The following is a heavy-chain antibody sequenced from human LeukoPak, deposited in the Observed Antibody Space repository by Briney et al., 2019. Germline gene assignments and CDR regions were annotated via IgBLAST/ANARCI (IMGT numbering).Heavy chain of an antibody. V-gene: IGHV4-38-2*02. CDR1: GYSISSGYY. Sequence: SETLSLTCTVSGYSISSGYYWGWIRQPPGKGLEWIGSIYHSGSTYYNPSLKSRVTISVDTSKNQFSLKLSSVTAADTAVYYCASRVRPYGSGSYSAFDIWGQGTMVTVSS. J-gene: IGHJ3*02. CDR3: ASRVRPYGSGSYSAFDI. D-gene: IGHD3-10*01. CDR2: IYHSGST.